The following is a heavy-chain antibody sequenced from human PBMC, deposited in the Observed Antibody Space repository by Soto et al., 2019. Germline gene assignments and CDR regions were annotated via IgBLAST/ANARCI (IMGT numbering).Heavy chain of an antibody. J-gene: IGHJ6*02. Sequence: GGSLRLSCAASGFTFSSYAMTWVRQAPGKGLECVSASRGSGGSTYYADSVKGRFTISRDNSKNTLYLQMNSLRAEDTAVYYCAKDADTIFGVVPGLRGYGMDVWDQGTTVTVSS. D-gene: IGHD3-3*01. V-gene: IGHV3-23*01. CDR2: SRGSGGST. CDR1: GFTFSSYA. CDR3: AKDADTIFGVVPGLRGYGMDV.